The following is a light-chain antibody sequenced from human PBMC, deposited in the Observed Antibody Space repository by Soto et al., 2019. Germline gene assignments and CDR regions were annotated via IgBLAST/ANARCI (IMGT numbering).Light chain of an antibody. CDR1: SSNIGNNY. CDR2: DNS. Sequence: QSVLTQPPSVSAAPGQKVTISRSGSSSNIGNNYVSWYQHLPGTAPKLLISDNSERPSGIPDRFSGSKSGTSATLGITGLQTGDEADYYCGTWDSSLSAVVFGGGTKLTVL. CDR3: GTWDSSLSAVV. V-gene: IGLV1-51*01. J-gene: IGLJ2*01.